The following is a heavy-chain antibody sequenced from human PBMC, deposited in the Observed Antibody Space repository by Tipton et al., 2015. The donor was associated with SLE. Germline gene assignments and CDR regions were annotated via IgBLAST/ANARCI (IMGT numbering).Heavy chain of an antibody. CDR3: AREPSLVTVIVVADAFDI. CDR1: GGSISSGDYY. V-gene: IGHV4-30-4*01. J-gene: IGHJ3*02. CDR2: IYYSGST. D-gene: IGHD3-22*01. Sequence: TLSLTCTVSGGSISSGDYYWSWIRQPPGKGLEWIGYIYYSGSTYYNPSLKSRVTISVDTSKNQFSLKLSSVTAADTAMYYCAREPSLVTVIVVADAFDIWGQGTMVTVSS.